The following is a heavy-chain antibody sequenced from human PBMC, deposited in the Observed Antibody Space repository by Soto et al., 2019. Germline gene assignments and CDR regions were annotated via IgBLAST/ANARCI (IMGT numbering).Heavy chain of an antibody. V-gene: IGHV3-33*01. CDR1: GFTFSSYG. D-gene: IGHD3-16*02. Sequence: GGSLRLSCAASGFTFSSYGMHWVRQAPGKGLEWVAVTWYDGSNKYYADSVNGRFTISRDNSKNTLYLQMDSLRAEDTAVYYCGRDRHPDRYSAFDYWGQGTLVTVSS. J-gene: IGHJ4*02. CDR3: GRDRHPDRYSAFDY. CDR2: TWYDGSNK.